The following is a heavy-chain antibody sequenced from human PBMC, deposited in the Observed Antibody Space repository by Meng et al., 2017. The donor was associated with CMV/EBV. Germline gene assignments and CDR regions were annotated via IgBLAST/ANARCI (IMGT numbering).Heavy chain of an antibody. D-gene: IGHD2-2*01. V-gene: IGHV3-30*02. CDR1: GFTFSSYG. CDR3: AKVVRDIVVVPAAMGMDV. J-gene: IGHJ6*02. Sequence: YCAASGFTFSSYGMHWVRQAPGKGLEWVAFIRYDGSNKYYADSGKGRFTISRDNSKNTLYLQMNSLRAEDTAVYYCAKVVRDIVVVPAAMGMDVWGQGTTVTVSS. CDR2: IRYDGSNK.